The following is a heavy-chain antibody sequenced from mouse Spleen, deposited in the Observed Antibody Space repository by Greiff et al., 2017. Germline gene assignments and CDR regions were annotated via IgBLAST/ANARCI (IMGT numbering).Heavy chain of an antibody. J-gene: IGHJ4*01. CDR1: GYTFTSYG. D-gene: IGHD2-2*01. V-gene: IGHV1-81*01. Sequence: QVQLKQSGAELARPGASVKLSCKASGYTFTSYGISWVKQRTGQGLEWIGEIYPRSGNTYYNEKFKGKATLTADKSSSTAYMELRSLTSEDSAVYFCASSLYYGYDENAMDYWGQGTSVTVSS. CDR2: IYPRSGNT. CDR3: ASSLYYGYDENAMDY.